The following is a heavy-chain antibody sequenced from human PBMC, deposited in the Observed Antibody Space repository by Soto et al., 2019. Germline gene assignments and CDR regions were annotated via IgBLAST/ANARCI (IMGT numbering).Heavy chain of an antibody. CDR2: IFSNDEK. J-gene: IGHJ5*02. Sequence: QVTLKESGPVLVNPTETLTLTCTVSGFSLSNARMGVSWIRQPPGKALEWLAHIFSNDEKSYSTSLKSRLIISKDTSKSQVVLSMTNMDPVDTATYYCARKRGLHDYGVLNGNWFDPWGQGTLVTVSS. CDR1: GFSLSNARMG. V-gene: IGHV2-26*01. CDR3: ARKRGLHDYGVLNGNWFDP. D-gene: IGHD3-9*01.